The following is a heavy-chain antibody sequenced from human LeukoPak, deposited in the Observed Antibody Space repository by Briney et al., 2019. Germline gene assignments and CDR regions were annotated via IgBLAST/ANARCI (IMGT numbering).Heavy chain of an antibody. D-gene: IGHD3-22*01. CDR1: GGSISSGDYY. J-gene: IGHJ4*02. CDR3: ASDYYDSSGYYRPLDY. CDR2: IYYSGST. Sequence: SETLSLTCTVSGGSISSGDYYWSWIRQPPGKGLEWIVYIYYSGSTYYNPSLKSRVTISVDTSKNQFSLKLSSVTAADTAVYYCASDYYDSSGYYRPLDYWGQGTLVTVSS. V-gene: IGHV4-30-4*01.